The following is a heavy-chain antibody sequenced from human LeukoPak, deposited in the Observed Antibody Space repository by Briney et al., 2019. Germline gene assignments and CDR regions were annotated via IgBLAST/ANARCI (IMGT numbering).Heavy chain of an antibody. D-gene: IGHD5-24*01. CDR1: GYTFTSYY. J-gene: IGHJ4*02. CDR3: ARALWANGWLQLGVDY. Sequence: ASVKVSCKASGYTFTSYYMHWARQAPGQGLEWMGIINPSGGSTSYAQKFQGRVTMTRDMSTSTVYMELSSLRSEDTAVYYCARALWANGWLQLGVDYWGQGTLVTVSS. V-gene: IGHV1-46*01. CDR2: INPSGGST.